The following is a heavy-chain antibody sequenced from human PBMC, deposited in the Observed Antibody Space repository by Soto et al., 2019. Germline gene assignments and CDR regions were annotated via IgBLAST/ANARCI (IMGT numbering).Heavy chain of an antibody. J-gene: IGHJ4*02. Sequence: QITLKESGPPLVKPTQTLTLTCTFSGFSLSTSGVGVGWIRQPPGKALEWLALIYWDDDKRYSPSLKSRLTITKDTSKNQVVLTMTNMDPVDTATNYCAHSEDYYGSGSVDYWGQGTLVTVSS. CDR2: IYWDDDK. V-gene: IGHV2-5*02. CDR1: GFSLSTSGVG. CDR3: AHSEDYYGSGSVDY. D-gene: IGHD3-10*01.